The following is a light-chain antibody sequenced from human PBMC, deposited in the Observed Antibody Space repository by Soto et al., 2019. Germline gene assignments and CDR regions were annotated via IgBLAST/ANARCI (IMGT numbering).Light chain of an antibody. CDR2: GAS. CDR3: QQYGSSPPIT. V-gene: IGKV3-20*01. CDR1: QSVSSSY. Sequence: EIVLTQSPGTLSLSPGERATLSCRASQSVSSSYLAWYQQKPGQAPRLLIYGASSRATGIPDRFSGSGSGTDFTLTISRLEPEDFAVYYCQQYGSSPPITFGPGTNVDIQ. J-gene: IGKJ3*01.